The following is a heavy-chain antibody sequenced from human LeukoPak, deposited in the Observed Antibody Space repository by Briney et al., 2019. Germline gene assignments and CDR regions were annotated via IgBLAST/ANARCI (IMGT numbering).Heavy chain of an antibody. CDR1: GYSFTSYW. Sequence: GESLKISCKGSGYSFTSYWIGWVRQLPGKGLEWMGIIYPGDSDTRYSPSSQGQVTISADKSISTAYLQWSSLKASDTAMYYCARQVYDILTGYQDYFDYWGQGTLVTVSS. CDR3: ARQVYDILTGYQDYFDY. J-gene: IGHJ4*02. CDR2: IYPGDSDT. D-gene: IGHD3-9*01. V-gene: IGHV5-51*01.